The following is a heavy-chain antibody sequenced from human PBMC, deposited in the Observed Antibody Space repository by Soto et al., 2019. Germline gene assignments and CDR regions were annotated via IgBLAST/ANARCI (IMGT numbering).Heavy chain of an antibody. V-gene: IGHV4-4*02. J-gene: IGHJ4*02. Sequence: PSETLSLSCAVSGGSISSSNWWSWVRQPPGKGLEWIGEINHSGSTNYNPSLKSRVTISVDTSKNQFSLKLSSVTAADTAVYYCARVVMTVLPPSGYYFDYWGQGTLVTVSS. D-gene: IGHD3-10*01. CDR1: GGSISSSNW. CDR2: INHSGST. CDR3: ARVVMTVLPPSGYYFDY.